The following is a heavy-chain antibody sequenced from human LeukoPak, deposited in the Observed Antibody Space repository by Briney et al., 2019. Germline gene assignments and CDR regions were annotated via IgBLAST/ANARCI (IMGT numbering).Heavy chain of an antibody. CDR3: AREIGPRQLHLWGSAFDY. Sequence: ASVKVSCKASGYTFTNYGITWVRQAPGQGLEWMGIINPSDGKTSYAQKFQGRVTMTRDTSTSTVYMELSSLRSEDTAVYYCAREIGPRQLHLWGSAFDYWGQGTLVTVSS. J-gene: IGHJ4*02. CDR2: INPSDGKT. V-gene: IGHV1-46*01. D-gene: IGHD5-18*01. CDR1: GYTFTNYG.